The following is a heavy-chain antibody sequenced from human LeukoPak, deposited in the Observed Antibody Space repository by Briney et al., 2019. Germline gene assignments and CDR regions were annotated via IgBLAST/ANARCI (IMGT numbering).Heavy chain of an antibody. D-gene: IGHD2-15*01. CDR2: MNPNSGNT. Sequence: ASVKVSCKASGYTFTSYDINWVRQATGQGLEWMGWMNPNSGNTAYAQKFQGIVTMTRNTSISTAYMELSSLRSEDAAVYYCASSVYCSGGSCYSSFDYWGQGTLVTVSS. J-gene: IGHJ4*02. V-gene: IGHV1-8*01. CDR3: ASSVYCSGGSCYSSFDY. CDR1: GYTFTSYD.